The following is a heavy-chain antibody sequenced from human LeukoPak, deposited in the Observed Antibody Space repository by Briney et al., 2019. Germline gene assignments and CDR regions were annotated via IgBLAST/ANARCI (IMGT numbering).Heavy chain of an antibody. J-gene: IGHJ4*02. D-gene: IGHD6-6*01. V-gene: IGHV1-46*01. Sequence: ASVTVSFKSSVYTFPNYYMHWVRQVPGKGLEWMEIINRSGGSTSYAQKFQGRVTMTRDTSTSTVYMELSSLRSEDTAVYYCARETSGHFDYWGQGTLVTVSS. CDR1: VYTFPNYY. CDR3: ARETSGHFDY. CDR2: INRSGGST.